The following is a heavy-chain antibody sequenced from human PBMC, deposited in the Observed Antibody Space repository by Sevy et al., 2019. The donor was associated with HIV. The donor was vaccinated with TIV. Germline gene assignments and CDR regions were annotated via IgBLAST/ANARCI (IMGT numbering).Heavy chain of an antibody. CDR1: GFSFSDYD. J-gene: IGHJ4*02. CDR2: ISHDERYK. D-gene: IGHD2-21*02. V-gene: IGHV3-30*01. CDR3: VRLVSCGGDCYYLDS. Sequence: GGCLRLSCAASGFSFSDYDMHWVRQAPGKGLDWVTVISHDERYKNYAESVKVRFTISRDNFKNTLFLQMDSLRPEDTAVYFCVRLVSCGGDCYYLDSWGQGALVTVSS.